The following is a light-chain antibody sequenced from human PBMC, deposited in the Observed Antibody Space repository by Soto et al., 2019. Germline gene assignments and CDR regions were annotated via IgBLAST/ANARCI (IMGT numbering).Light chain of an antibody. CDR1: QSVSNNY. J-gene: IGKJ1*01. CDR2: GAS. CDR3: QQYSSLWT. V-gene: IGKV3-20*01. Sequence: EIVWTQSPGTLYLSPGERATLSCRTSQSVSNNYLAWYQQKPGQAPRLLIYGASSRATGIPDRFSGSGSGTDFTLSISRLEPEDFAVYYCQQYSSLWTFGQGTKVELK.